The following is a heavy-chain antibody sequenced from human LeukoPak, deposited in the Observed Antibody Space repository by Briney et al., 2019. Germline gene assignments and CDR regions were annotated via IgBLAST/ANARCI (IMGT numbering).Heavy chain of an antibody. J-gene: IGHJ4*02. CDR2: ISSSSSYI. CDR1: GFDINYYD. CDR3: ARRGGLSSGRGFDH. Sequence: GGSLRLSCAASGFDINYYDMNWVRQTPGKGLEWVSSISSSSSYIYFADATKGRFTISRDNANSSVFLQMNSLRPEDTAVYYCARRGGLSSGRGFDHWGQGTLVTVSS. V-gene: IGHV3-21*01. D-gene: IGHD3-16*01.